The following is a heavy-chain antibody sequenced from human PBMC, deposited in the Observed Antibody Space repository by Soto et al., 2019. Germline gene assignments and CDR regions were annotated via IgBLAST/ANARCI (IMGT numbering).Heavy chain of an antibody. V-gene: IGHV3-15*07. CDR3: AILSGADFDY. J-gene: IGHJ4*02. CDR1: GFTFTKAW. Sequence: GGSLRLSCAASGFTFTKAWMNWVRQVPGKGLEWVGRIKTKAEGGTTDYPAPVEGRFSISRDDSKNMLYLQMNSLRAEDTAVYYCAILSGADFDYWGQGTLVTVSS. CDR2: IKTKAEGGTT. D-gene: IGHD6-19*01.